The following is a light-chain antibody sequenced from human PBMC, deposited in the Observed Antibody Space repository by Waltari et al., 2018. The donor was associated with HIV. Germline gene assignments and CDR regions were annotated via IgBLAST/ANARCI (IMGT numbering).Light chain of an antibody. CDR3: QQYNSYPWT. CDR2: KAS. V-gene: IGKV1-5*03. Sequence: DIHMTQSPSTLSASVGDRLTITCRDSQSISSWLALYQQKPGKAPKLLFYKASSVESGVPSRFSGSGSGTEFTLTISSLQPDDFATYYCQQYNSYPWTFGQGTKVEIK. CDR1: QSISSW. J-gene: IGKJ1*01.